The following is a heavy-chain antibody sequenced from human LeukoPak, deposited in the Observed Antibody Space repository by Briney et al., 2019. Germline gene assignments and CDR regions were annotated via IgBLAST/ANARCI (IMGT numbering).Heavy chain of an antibody. Sequence: PGGSLRLSCAASGFTFSGYGMHWVRQAPGKGLEWVTFIRYDGSNKYYADSVKGRFTISRDNSKNTLYLQMNSLRAEDTAVYYYARKYYDSSDYYYLDPWGQGTLVTVSS. CDR3: ARKYYDSSDYYYLDP. CDR2: IRYDGSNK. V-gene: IGHV3-30*02. CDR1: GFTFSGYG. J-gene: IGHJ5*02. D-gene: IGHD3-22*01.